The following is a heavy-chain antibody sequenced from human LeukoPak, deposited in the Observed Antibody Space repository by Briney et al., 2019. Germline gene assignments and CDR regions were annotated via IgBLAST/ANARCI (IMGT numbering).Heavy chain of an antibody. D-gene: IGHD3-3*01. CDR2: ISAYNGNT. Sequence: GASVKVSCKASGYTFTSYGISRVRQAPGQGLEWMGWISAYNGNTNYAQKLQGRVTMTTDTSTSTAYMELRSLRSDDTAVYYCAREDGNYDFWSGYPYYFDYWGQGTLVTVSS. V-gene: IGHV1-18*01. CDR1: GYTFTSYG. J-gene: IGHJ4*02. CDR3: AREDGNYDFWSGYPYYFDY.